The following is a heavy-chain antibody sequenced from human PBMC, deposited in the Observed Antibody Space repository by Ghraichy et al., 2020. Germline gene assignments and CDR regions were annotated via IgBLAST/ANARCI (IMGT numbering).Heavy chain of an antibody. Sequence: GGSLRLSCAASGFTFDDYAMHWVRQAPGKGLEWVSGITWNSGTIGYADSVKGRFTISRDNAKNSLYLQMNSPRAEDTALYYCAKDWWVWGQGTTVTVSS. CDR2: ITWNSGTI. D-gene: IGHD2-15*01. CDR3: AKDWWV. CDR1: GFTFDDYA. J-gene: IGHJ6*02. V-gene: IGHV3-9*01.